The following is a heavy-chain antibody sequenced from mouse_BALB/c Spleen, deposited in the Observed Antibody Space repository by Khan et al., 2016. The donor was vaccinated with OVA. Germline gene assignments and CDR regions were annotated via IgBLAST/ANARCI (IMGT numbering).Heavy chain of an antibody. J-gene: IGHJ4*01. Sequence: QIQLVQSGPELKKPGETVKISCKASGYTSTNYGMNWVKQAPGKSLKWMGLINTYTGEPTSADDFKGRFAFSLETSASTAYLQINNLKNEDTATYFCARPPYFSYVMVYWGQGTSVTVSS. D-gene: IGHD2-10*01. CDR3: ARPPYFSYVMVY. CDR1: GYTSTNYG. V-gene: IGHV9-3-1*01. CDR2: INTYTGEP.